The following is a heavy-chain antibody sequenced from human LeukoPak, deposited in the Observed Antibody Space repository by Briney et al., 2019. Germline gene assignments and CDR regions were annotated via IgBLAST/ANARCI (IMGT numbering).Heavy chain of an antibody. CDR1: GFTFSSYA. CDR3: AKDNAYYYADY. Sequence: GRSLRLSCAASGFTFSSYAMHWVRQAPGKGLEWVAVISYDGSDKYYADSVKGRFTISRDNSKNTLYLQMNSLRAEDTAVYYCAKDNAYYYADYWGQGTLVTVSS. D-gene: IGHD3-10*01. V-gene: IGHV3-30-3*01. J-gene: IGHJ4*02. CDR2: ISYDGSDK.